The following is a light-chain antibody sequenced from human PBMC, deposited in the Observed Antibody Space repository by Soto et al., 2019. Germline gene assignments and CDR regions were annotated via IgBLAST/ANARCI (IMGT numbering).Light chain of an antibody. CDR1: QSVSTS. Sequence: PGERATLSCRASQSVSTSLAWYQQKRGQAPRLLIYDASNRDTGVPARFSGSGSGTDFTLTISSLEPEDFAVYYCQQRKNWPEFTFGPGTKVDIK. V-gene: IGKV3-11*01. CDR2: DAS. J-gene: IGKJ3*01. CDR3: QQRKNWPEFT.